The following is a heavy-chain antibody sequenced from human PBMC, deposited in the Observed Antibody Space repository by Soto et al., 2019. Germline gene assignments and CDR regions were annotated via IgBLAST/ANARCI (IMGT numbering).Heavy chain of an antibody. Sequence: GASVKVSRKAFGGTFSSYPISRVLLAPGKGLEWMGRIIPILGIANYAQKFQGRVTITADKSTSTAYMELSSLRSEDTAVYYCAVDQNDFWSGYYTSYYYYYMDICGEGIMVTGSS. D-gene: IGHD3-3*01. CDR1: GGTFSSYP. CDR3: AVDQNDFWSGYYTSYYYYYMDI. V-gene: IGHV1-69*04. J-gene: IGHJ6*03. CDR2: IIPILGIA.